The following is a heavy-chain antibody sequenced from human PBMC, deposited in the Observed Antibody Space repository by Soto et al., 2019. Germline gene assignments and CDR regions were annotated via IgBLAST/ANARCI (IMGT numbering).Heavy chain of an antibody. CDR3: ATRYGEVDFWSGYYHNWFDP. Sequence: SVKVSCKASGGTFSSYAISWVRQAPGQGLEWMGGIIPIFGTANYAQKFQGRVTITADESTSTAYMELSSLRSEDTAVYYCATRYGEVDFWSGYYHNWFDPWGQGTLVTV. D-gene: IGHD3-3*01. CDR1: GGTFSSYA. J-gene: IGHJ5*02. CDR2: IIPIFGTA. V-gene: IGHV1-69*13.